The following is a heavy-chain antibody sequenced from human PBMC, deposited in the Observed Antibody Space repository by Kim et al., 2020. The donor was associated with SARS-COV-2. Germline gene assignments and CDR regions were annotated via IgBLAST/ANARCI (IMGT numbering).Heavy chain of an antibody. CDR3: AGGVQLALFDY. V-gene: IGHV1-18*01. Sequence: TIYPEKHEGRVTMTTDTSTSTAYMELRSLRSDDTVVYYCAGGVQLALFDYWGQGTLVTVSS. CDR2: T. J-gene: IGHJ4*02. D-gene: IGHD2-8*02.